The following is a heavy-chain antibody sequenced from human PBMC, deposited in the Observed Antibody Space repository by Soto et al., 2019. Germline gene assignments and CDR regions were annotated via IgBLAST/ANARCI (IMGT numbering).Heavy chain of an antibody. D-gene: IGHD2-2*02. J-gene: IGHJ6*02. V-gene: IGHV5-51*01. CDR3: ARLHDVVVPAAIDYYYGMDV. CDR1: GYSFTSYW. CDR2: IYPGDSDT. Sequence: PGESLKISCKGSGYSFTSYWIGWVRQMPGKGLEWMGIIYPGDSDTRYSPSFQGQVTISADKSISTAYLQWSSLKASDTAMYYFARLHDVVVPAAIDYYYGMDVWGQGTTVTVSS.